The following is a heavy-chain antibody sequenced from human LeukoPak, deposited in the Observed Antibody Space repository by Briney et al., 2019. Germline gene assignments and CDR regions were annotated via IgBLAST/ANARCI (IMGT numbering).Heavy chain of an antibody. D-gene: IGHD6-6*01. J-gene: IGHJ5*02. Sequence: GESLKISCKGSGYSFTSYWIGWVRQMPGKGLEWMGTIYPGDSDTRYSPSFQGQVTISAVKSISTAYLQWSSLKASDTAMYYCARSLSSSSGWFDPWGQGTLVTVSS. CDR2: IYPGDSDT. CDR3: ARSLSSSSGWFDP. CDR1: GYSFTSYW. V-gene: IGHV5-51*01.